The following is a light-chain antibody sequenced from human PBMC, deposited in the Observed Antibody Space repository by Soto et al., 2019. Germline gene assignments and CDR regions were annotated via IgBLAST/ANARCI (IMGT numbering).Light chain of an antibody. CDR1: SSDVGGYNY. V-gene: IGLV2-14*01. CDR2: EVS. Sequence: QSVLTQPASVSGSPGQSITISCTGTSSDVGGYNYVSWYQQHPGKAPKLMIYEVSNRLSGVSNRFSGSKSGNTASLTISGLHAEDEADYYCTSYTTSSTHWVFGGGTKLTVL. J-gene: IGLJ3*02. CDR3: TSYTTSSTHWV.